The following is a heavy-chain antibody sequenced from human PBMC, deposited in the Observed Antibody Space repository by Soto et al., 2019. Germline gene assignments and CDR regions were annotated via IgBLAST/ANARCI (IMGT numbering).Heavy chain of an antibody. CDR1: GFTFSSYA. D-gene: IGHD3-10*01. CDR2: ISGSGGST. J-gene: IGHJ6*02. Sequence: EVQLLESGGGLVQPGGSLRLSCAASGFTFSSYAMSWVRQAPGKGLEWVSAISGSGGSTYYADSVKGRFTISRDNSKNTLYLQMNSLRAEDTAVYYCAKGLGAVQGVIYYYHGMDVWGQGTTVTVSS. CDR3: AKGLGAVQGVIYYYHGMDV. V-gene: IGHV3-23*01.